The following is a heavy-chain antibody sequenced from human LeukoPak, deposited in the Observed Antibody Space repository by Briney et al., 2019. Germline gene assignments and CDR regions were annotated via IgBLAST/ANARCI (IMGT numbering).Heavy chain of an antibody. J-gene: IGHJ6*02. CDR2: IYYSGST. D-gene: IGHD2-8*01. Sequence: PSETLSLTCTVSGGSISSGGYYWSWIRQHPGKGLEWIGYIYYSGSTYYNPSLKSRVTISVVTSKNQFSLKLSSVTAADTAVYYCARGTIAYYGMDVWGQGTTVTVSS. V-gene: IGHV4-31*03. CDR3: ARGTIAYYGMDV. CDR1: GGSISSGGYY.